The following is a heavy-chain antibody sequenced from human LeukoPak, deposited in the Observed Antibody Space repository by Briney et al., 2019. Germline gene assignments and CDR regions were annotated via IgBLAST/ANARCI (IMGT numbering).Heavy chain of an antibody. V-gene: IGHV4-59*08. D-gene: IGHD6-13*01. J-gene: IGHJ4*02. Sequence: LETLSLTCTVSGGSISSYYWSWIRQPPGKGLEWIGYIYYSGSTNYNPSLKSRVTISVDTSKNQFSLKLSSVTAADTAMYYCARRGSSSWDYYFDYWGQGTLVTVSS. CDR3: ARRGSSSWDYYFDY. CDR1: GGSISSYY. CDR2: IYYSGST.